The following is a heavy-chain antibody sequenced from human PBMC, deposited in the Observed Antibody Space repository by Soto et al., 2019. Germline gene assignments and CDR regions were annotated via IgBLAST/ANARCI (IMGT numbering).Heavy chain of an antibody. CDR3: AKGSGGETIVAHEGFGY. CDR1: GFTFSSYA. J-gene: IGHJ4*02. V-gene: IGHV3-23*01. Sequence: EVQLLESGGGLVQVGGSLRLSCAASGFTFSSYAMSWVRQAPGKGLEWVAAITDRGGRAYYADSVEGRFTISSDNSKNPLNPQMNGLRPGDTAVYYCAKGSGGETIVAHEGFGYWGQGTLVTVSS. D-gene: IGHD2-21*01. CDR2: ITDRGGRA.